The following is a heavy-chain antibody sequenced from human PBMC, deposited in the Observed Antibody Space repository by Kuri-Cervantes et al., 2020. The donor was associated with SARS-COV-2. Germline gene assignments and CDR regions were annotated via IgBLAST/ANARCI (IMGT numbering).Heavy chain of an antibody. CDR3: ARGTSGRDDFWSGYYVGYYYYYGMDV. Sequence: SETLSLTCAVYGGSFSGYYWSWIRQPPGKGLEWIGEINHSGSTSYNPSLKSRVTISVDTSKNQFSLKLSSVTAADTAVYYCARGTSGRDDFWSGYYVGYYYYYGMDVWGQGTTVTVSS. J-gene: IGHJ6*02. CDR2: INHSGST. CDR1: GGSFSGYY. D-gene: IGHD3-3*01. V-gene: IGHV4-34*01.